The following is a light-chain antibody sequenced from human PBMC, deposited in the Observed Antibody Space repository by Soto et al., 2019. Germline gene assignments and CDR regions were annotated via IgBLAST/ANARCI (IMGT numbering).Light chain of an antibody. J-gene: IGKJ1*01. CDR3: QQYKSWRT. CDR1: QSVLYSSNNKNY. CDR2: WAS. V-gene: IGKV4-1*01. Sequence: DIVMTQSPDSLAVSLGERATINCKSSQSVLYSSNNKNYLAWYQQKPGQPPKLLIYWASTRESGVPDRFSGSGSGTDFTLTISSLQAEDVAVYYCQQYKSWRTFGRGTNVEIK.